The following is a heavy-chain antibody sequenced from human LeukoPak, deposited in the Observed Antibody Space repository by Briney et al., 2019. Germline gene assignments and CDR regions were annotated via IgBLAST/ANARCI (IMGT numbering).Heavy chain of an antibody. CDR3: ARGVQEYYYNSGGLDY. D-gene: IGHD3-10*01. Sequence: ASVKVSCKASDYTFSTYDINWVRQATGQGLEWMGWMNPHSGKTGYAQKFQGRISMTRNTSITTVYMELSSLTSEDTAVYYCARGVQEYYYNSGGLDYWGQGTLVTVSS. V-gene: IGHV1-8*01. CDR2: MNPHSGKT. J-gene: IGHJ4*02. CDR1: DYTFSTYD.